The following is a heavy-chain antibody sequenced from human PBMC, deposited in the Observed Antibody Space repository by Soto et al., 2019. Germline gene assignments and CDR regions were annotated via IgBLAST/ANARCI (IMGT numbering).Heavy chain of an antibody. V-gene: IGHV3-30*18. J-gene: IGHJ6*02. CDR1: GFRLNSSG. CDR3: AKDPPSERMQPDYGMDV. D-gene: IGHD6-13*01. CDR2: IIYDGSKR. Sequence: AGSLRLSCAASGFRLNSSGMHWVRQAPGKGLEWVAVIIYDGSKREYADSVKGRFTVSRDNSRNTLYLQMNSLRAEDTAVYYCAKDPPSERMQPDYGMDVWGQGTTVTVSS.